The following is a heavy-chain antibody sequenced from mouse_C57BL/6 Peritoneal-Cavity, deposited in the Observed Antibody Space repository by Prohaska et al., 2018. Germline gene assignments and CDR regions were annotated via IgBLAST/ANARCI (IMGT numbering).Heavy chain of an antibody. V-gene: IGHV1-58*01. J-gene: IGHJ4*01. Sequence: TVYNEKFKGKATLTSDTSSSTAYMQLSSLTSEDSAIYFCARDGATVVAKRDYAMDYWGQGTSVTVSS. D-gene: IGHD1-1*01. CDR2: T. CDR3: ARDGATVVAKRDYAMDY.